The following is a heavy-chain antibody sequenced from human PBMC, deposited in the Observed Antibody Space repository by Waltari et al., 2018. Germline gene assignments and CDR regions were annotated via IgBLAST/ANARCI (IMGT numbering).Heavy chain of an antibody. CDR1: GYTFPGYY. CDR2: INPNSGGT. V-gene: IGHV1-2*06. D-gene: IGHD1-26*01. Sequence: QVQLVQSGAEVKKPGASVKVSCKASGYTFPGYYMHWVRQAPGQGLEWMGRINPNSGGTNYAQKFQGRVTMTRDTSISAAYMELSRLRSDDTAVYYCARSPGGSSTVVGWWGQGTLVTVSS. CDR3: ARSPGGSSTVVGW. J-gene: IGHJ4*02.